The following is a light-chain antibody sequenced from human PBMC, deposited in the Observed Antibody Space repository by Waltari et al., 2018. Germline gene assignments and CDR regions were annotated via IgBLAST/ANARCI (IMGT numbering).Light chain of an antibody. CDR1: KLGDNY. Sequence: SYDLIQPPSVSVSPGQTVSITCSGGKLGDNYASWYQQKPGQSPVLVIYHYKKRPSGIPERFSGSNSGNTVTLTISGTQTLDEADYYCQTWANYSVFFGGGTKLTVL. V-gene: IGLV3-1*01. CDR2: HYK. J-gene: IGLJ2*01. CDR3: QTWANYSVF.